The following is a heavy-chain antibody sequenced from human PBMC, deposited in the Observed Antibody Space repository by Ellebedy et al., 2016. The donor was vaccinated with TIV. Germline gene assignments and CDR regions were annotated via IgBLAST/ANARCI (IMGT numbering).Heavy chain of an antibody. CDR2: IWHDGSEK. CDR1: GFSFDIYS. Sequence: PGGSLRLSCEASGFSFDIYSMHWVRQAPGKGLEWVAVIWHDGSEKFYVDSVKGRFTIFRDNSESTVDLQMDSLRVEDTGTYYCARDSSDTSGYYIPHFDYWGQGILVTVSS. J-gene: IGHJ4*02. D-gene: IGHD3-22*01. V-gene: IGHV3-33*08. CDR3: ARDSSDTSGYYIPHFDY.